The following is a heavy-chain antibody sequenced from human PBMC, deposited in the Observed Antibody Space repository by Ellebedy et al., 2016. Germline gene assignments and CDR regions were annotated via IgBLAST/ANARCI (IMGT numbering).Heavy chain of an antibody. J-gene: IGHJ4*02. V-gene: IGHV1-2*04. CDR3: ARHYCSGGSCYSRLDY. CDR1: GYTFTGYY. CDR2: INPNSGGT. Sequence: ASVKVSCKASGYTFTGYYMHWVRQAPGQGLEWMGWINPNSGGTNYAQKFQGWVTMTRDTSISTAYMELSRLRSDDTAVYYCARHYCSGGSCYSRLDYWGQGTLVTVSS. D-gene: IGHD2-15*01.